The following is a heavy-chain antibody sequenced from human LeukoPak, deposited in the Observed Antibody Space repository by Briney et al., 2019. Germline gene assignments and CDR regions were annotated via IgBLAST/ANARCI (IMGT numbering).Heavy chain of an antibody. CDR1: GGTFSSYA. J-gene: IGHJ4*02. V-gene: IGHV1-69*05. CDR2: IIPIFGTA. Sequence: SVKVSCRASGGTFSSYAISWVRQAPGQGLEWMGGIIPIFGTANYAQKFQGRVTITTDESTSTAYLELSSLRSEDTAVYYCAPPGHYYDSSGYLWGQGTLVTVSS. D-gene: IGHD3-22*01. CDR3: APPGHYYDSSGYL.